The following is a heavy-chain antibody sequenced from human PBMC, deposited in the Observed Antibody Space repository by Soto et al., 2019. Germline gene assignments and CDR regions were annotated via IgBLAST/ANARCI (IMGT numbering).Heavy chain of an antibody. V-gene: IGHV3-23*01. CDR2: ISGSGGST. CDR1: GFTFSSYA. CDR3: ANHLWFGELSN. D-gene: IGHD3-10*01. Sequence: EVQLLESGGGLVQPGGSLRLSCAASGFTFSSYAMSWVRQAPGKGLEGVSAISGSGGSTYYADSVKGRFTISRDNSKNTLYLQRNRLRAEDTAVYYCANHLWFGELSNWGQGTLVTVSS. J-gene: IGHJ4*02.